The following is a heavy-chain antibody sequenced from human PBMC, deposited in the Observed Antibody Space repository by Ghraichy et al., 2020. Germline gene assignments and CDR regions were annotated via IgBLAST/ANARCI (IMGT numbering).Heavy chain of an antibody. CDR1: GGSISSYY. CDR3: ARGRTPGLWYPSFY. D-gene: IGHD5-18*01. Sequence: SETLSLTCTVSGGSISSYYWSWIRQPPGKGLEWIGYIYYSGSTNYNPSLKSRVTISVDTSKNQFSLKLSSVTAADTAVYYCARGRTPGLWYPSFYWGQGTLVTVSS. CDR2: IYYSGST. J-gene: IGHJ4*02. V-gene: IGHV4-59*12.